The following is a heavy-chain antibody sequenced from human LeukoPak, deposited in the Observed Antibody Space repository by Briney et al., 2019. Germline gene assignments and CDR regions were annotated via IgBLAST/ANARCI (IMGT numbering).Heavy chain of an antibody. CDR2: ISHDGSNK. CDR3: AKDGLGYCSGGSCYSDY. CDR1: GFTFSSYG. Sequence: PGRSLRLSCAASGFTFSSYGMHWVRQAPGKGLEWVALISHDGSNKYYADSVKGRFTISRDNSKNTLYLEMNSLRAEDTAVYYCAKDGLGYCSGGSCYSDYWGQGTLVTISS. V-gene: IGHV3-30*18. D-gene: IGHD2-15*01. J-gene: IGHJ4*02.